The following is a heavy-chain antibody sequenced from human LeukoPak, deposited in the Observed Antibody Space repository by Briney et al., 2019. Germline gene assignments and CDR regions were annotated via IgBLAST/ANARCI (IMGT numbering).Heavy chain of an antibody. CDR2: ISYDGSNK. CDR3: ARDLNSSGWYSLIGAFDI. D-gene: IGHD6-19*01. J-gene: IGHJ3*02. Sequence: GRSLRLSCAASGFTFSSYAMHWVRQAPGKGLEWVAVISYDGSNKYYADSAKGRFTISRDNSKNTLYLQMNSLRAEDTAVYYCARDLNSSGWYSLIGAFDIWGQGTMVTVSS. CDR1: GFTFSSYA. V-gene: IGHV3-30-3*01.